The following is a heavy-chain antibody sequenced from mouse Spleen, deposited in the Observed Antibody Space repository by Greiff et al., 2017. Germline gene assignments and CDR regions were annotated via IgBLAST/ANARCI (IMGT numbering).Heavy chain of an antibody. D-gene: IGHD1-2*01. Sequence: EVMLVESGGGLVQPGGSRKLSCAASGFTFSSFGMHWVRQAPEKGLEWVAYISSGSSTIYYADTVKGRFTISRDNPKNTLFLQMTSLRSEDTAMYYCARFITTVLYAMDYWGQGTSVTVSS. CDR2: ISSGSSTI. CDR1: GFTFSSFG. V-gene: IGHV5-17*02. J-gene: IGHJ4*01. CDR3: ARFITTVLYAMDY.